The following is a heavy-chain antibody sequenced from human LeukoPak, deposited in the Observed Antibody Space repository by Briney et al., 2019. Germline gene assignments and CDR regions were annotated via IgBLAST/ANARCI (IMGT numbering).Heavy chain of an antibody. CDR2: IYHSGST. CDR3: AREYYGSGSRFDY. Sequence: SETLSLTCTVSGGSISSGGYYWSWIRQPPGKGLEWIGYIYHSGSTYYNPSLKSRVTISVDTSKNQFSLKLSSVTAADTAVYYCAREYYGSGSRFDYWGQGTLVTVSS. CDR1: GGSISSGGYY. D-gene: IGHD3-10*01. J-gene: IGHJ4*02. V-gene: IGHV4-30-2*05.